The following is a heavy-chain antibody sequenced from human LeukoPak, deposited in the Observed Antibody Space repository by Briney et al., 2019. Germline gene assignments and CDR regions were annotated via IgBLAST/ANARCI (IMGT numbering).Heavy chain of an antibody. J-gene: IGHJ4*02. CDR1: GFTFRSYA. D-gene: IGHD5-18*01. CDR3: ARDSGYSYADDY. CDR2: ITYNSGTI. V-gene: IGHV3-48*02. Sequence: PGRSLRLSCAASGFTFRSYAMQWVRQAPGKGLEWGSYITYNSGTIFYADSVKGRFTIPRDNAKDSLYLQMSSLRDKDTAVYYCARDSGYSYADDYWGQGTLVTVSS.